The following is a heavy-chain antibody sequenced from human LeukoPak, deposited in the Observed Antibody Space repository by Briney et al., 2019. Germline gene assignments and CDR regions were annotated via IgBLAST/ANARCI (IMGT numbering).Heavy chain of an antibody. CDR1: GYTFTRNG. V-gene: IGHV1-18*01. CDR3: ARDRNPPYYDTSGHYPHYFDY. J-gene: IGHJ4*02. CDR2: ISAQNGNT. D-gene: IGHD3-22*01. Sequence: ASVKVSCKASGYTFTRNGISWVRLAPGQGLEWMGWISAQNGNTKYADKFQDRVAMTTDTSTNTAYMELRSLRSDDTAVYYCARDRNPPYYDTSGHYPHYFDYWGQGTLVTVPS.